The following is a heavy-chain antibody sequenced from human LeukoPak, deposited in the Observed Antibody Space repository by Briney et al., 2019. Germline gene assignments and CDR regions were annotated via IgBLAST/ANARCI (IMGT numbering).Heavy chain of an antibody. D-gene: IGHD3-9*01. V-gene: IGHV5-51*01. CDR1: GHSFTTFW. CDR2: IYPGDSDT. J-gene: IGHJ3*02. CDR3: ARRPIHAFDI. Sequence: GESLKISCKGSGHSFTTFWIDWVRQMPGKGLQWMGGIYPGDSDTTYSPSFQGQFTISVDKSISTAYLQWSSLKASDTAMYYCARRPIHAFDIWGQGTMVTVSS.